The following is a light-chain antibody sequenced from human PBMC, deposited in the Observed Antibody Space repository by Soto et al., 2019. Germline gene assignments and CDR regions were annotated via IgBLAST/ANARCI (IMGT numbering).Light chain of an antibody. V-gene: IGLV2-14*03. CDR3: SSYTSSSTPYV. CDR1: SSDLGAYNY. J-gene: IGLJ1*01. Sequence: SALTQPASVSGSPGQSITISCTGTSSDLGAYNYVSWYQPHPGKAPKLMIYDVSNRPSGVSNRFSGSKSGNTASLTISGLQAEDEADYYCSSYTSSSTPYVFGTGTKLTVL. CDR2: DVS.